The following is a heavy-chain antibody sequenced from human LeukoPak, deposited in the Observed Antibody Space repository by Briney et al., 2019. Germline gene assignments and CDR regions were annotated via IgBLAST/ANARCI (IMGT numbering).Heavy chain of an antibody. CDR2: IYTSGST. V-gene: IGHV4-4*07. CDR1: GGSITSYY. D-gene: IGHD3-22*01. J-gene: IGHJ3*02. Sequence: PSETLSLTCTVSGGSITSYYWSWIRQPAGKGLEWIGRIYTSGSTNYNPSLKSRVTMSVDTSKNQFSLKLSSVTAADTAVYYCARGVEEQYYYDSSGYYAFDIWGQGTMVTVSS. CDR3: ARGVEEQYYYDSSGYYAFDI.